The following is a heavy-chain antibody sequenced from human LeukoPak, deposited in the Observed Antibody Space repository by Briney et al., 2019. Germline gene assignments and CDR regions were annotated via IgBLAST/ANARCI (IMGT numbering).Heavy chain of an antibody. J-gene: IGHJ4*02. Sequence: TGGSLRLSCSASGFTFSSLPMHWVRQAPGKGLEYVSGSSSNGRSTYYADSAKGRFIISRDNSKNTLYLQMGSLRPEDTAMYYCVNQISGWVYWGQGTLVTVSS. CDR1: GFTFSSLP. D-gene: IGHD6-19*01. CDR3: VNQISGWVY. V-gene: IGHV3-64D*06. CDR2: SSSNGRST.